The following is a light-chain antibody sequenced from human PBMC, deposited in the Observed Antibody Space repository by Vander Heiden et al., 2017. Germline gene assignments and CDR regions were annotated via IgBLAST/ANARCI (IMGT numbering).Light chain of an antibody. CDR3: QQYNSYRYT. V-gene: IGKV1-5*03. J-gene: IGKJ2*01. CDR1: QSISSW. CDR2: KAS. Sequence: DIQMTQSPSTLSASVGDRVTITCRASQSISSWLAWYQQKPGKAPKLLIYKASSLESGVPSRFSGSGSGTEFTLTISSLQPDDFATYYCQQYNSYRYTFGHGTKLGIK.